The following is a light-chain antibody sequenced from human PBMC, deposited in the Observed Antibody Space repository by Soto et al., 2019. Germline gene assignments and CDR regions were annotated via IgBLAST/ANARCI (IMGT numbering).Light chain of an antibody. CDR1: QGISTY. CDR2: AAS. CDR3: QKYNSDPLT. J-gene: IGKJ4*01. V-gene: IGKV1-27*01. Sequence: DIHMTQSPSSLSASVGDRVTITCRASQGISTYLNWYQQKAGKAPKILIYAASTLQSGVPSRFSGSGSGTDFTLTLSRLQPEDVETYYCQKYNSDPLTFGGGTKVDIK.